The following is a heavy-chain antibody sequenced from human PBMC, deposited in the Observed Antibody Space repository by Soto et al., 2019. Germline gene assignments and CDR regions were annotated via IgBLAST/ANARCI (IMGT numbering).Heavy chain of an antibody. CDR2: IYYSGST. D-gene: IGHD3-10*01. CDR3: AGRNLYGPQYYYYYYGMDV. V-gene: IGHV4-39*01. Sequence: SETLSLTCTVSGGSISSSSYYWGWIRQPPGKGLEWIGSIYYSGSTYYNPSLKSRVTISVDTSKNQFSLKLSSVTAADTAVYYCAGRNLYGPQYYYYYYGMDVWGQGTTVTVSS. J-gene: IGHJ6*02. CDR1: GGSISSSSYY.